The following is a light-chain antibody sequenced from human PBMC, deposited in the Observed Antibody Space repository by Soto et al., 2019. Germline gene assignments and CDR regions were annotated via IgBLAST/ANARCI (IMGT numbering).Light chain of an antibody. Sequence: QSALTQPPSVSGSPGQSVTISCTGTSSDFGSYNRVSWYQRPPGTGPKLVIYEVSNRPSGIPDRFSGSKSGNTASLSISGLQTEDEANYYCSSFTTSSTLVFGTGTKVTVL. V-gene: IGLV2-18*02. J-gene: IGLJ1*01. CDR1: SSDFGSYNR. CDR3: SSFTTSSTLV. CDR2: EVS.